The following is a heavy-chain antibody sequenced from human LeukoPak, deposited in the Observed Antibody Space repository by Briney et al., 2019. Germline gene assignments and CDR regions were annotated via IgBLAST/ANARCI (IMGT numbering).Heavy chain of an antibody. CDR2: ISSASNYI. J-gene: IGHJ4*02. V-gene: IGHV3-21*01. D-gene: IGHD1-26*01. Sequence: GGSLRLSCAASGFTFSDYHMNWVRQAPGKGLEWVAYISSASNYIYYADSVKGRLTVSRDNAKNSLYLQMDSLRAEDTAVYYCASSGSYRFDYWGQGTLVTVSS. CDR1: GFTFSDYH. CDR3: ASSGSYRFDY.